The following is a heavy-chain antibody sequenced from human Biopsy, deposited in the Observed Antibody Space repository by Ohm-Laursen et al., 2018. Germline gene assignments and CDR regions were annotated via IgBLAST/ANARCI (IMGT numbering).Heavy chain of an antibody. CDR2: IYYTGST. J-gene: IGHJ2*01. D-gene: IGHD1-26*01. CDR3: ARHAPSYSGSYWRYFDL. Sequence: SDTLSLTCTVSGGSISSYYWSWIRQPPGKGLERIGYIYYTGSTNYNPSLKSQVTISVDTSMNHLSLRLTSVTAADTAVYYCARHAPSYSGSYWRYFDLWGRGTLVTVSS. V-gene: IGHV4-59*08. CDR1: GGSISSYY.